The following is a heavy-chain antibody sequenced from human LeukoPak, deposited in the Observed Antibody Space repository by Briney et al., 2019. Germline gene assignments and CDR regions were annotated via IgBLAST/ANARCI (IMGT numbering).Heavy chain of an antibody. CDR1: GGSISSYY. V-gene: IGHV4-59*01. J-gene: IGHJ6*02. CDR2: IFYSGST. Sequence: PSETLSHTCTVPGGSISSYYWSWIRQPPGKGLEWIGYIFYSGSTNYNPSLKSRVTISVDTSKNQFSLKLSSVTAADTAVYYCARCCDSSGFGMDVWGLGTTATVSS. D-gene: IGHD3-22*01. CDR3: ARCCDSSGFGMDV.